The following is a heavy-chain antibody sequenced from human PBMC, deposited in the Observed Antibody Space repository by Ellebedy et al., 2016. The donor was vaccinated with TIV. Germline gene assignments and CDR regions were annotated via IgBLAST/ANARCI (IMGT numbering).Heavy chain of an antibody. Sequence: PGGSLRLSCAASGFTFTTYWMSWVRQGPGKGLEWVAKMNQVGSEKYYVDSVKGRFTISRDNAQNSLYLHMNNLRAEDTAVYYCARDPNSPGDTGYGDYWGQGVVVTVST. V-gene: IGHV3-7*03. CDR2: MNQVGSEK. J-gene: IGHJ4*02. CDR1: GFTFTTYW. CDR3: ARDPNSPGDTGYGDY. D-gene: IGHD5-12*01.